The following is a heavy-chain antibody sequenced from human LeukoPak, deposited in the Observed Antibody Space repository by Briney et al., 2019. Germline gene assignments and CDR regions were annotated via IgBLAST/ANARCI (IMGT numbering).Heavy chain of an antibody. CDR3: AKYLGYSYVDY. V-gene: IGHV3-11*01. Sequence: GGSLRLSCAASGFTFSDYYMSWIRQAPGKGLEWVSYISSSGSTIYYADSVKGRFAISRDNAKNSLYLQMNSLRAEGTAVYYCAKYLGYSYVDYWGQGTLVTVSS. CDR1: GFTFSDYY. J-gene: IGHJ4*02. CDR2: ISSSGSTI. D-gene: IGHD5-18*01.